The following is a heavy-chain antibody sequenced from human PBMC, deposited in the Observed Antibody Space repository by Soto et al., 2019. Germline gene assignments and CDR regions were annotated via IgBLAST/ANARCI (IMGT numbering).Heavy chain of an antibody. J-gene: IGHJ3*02. V-gene: IGHV4-59*01. CDR2: IYYSGST. D-gene: IGHD2-15*01. CDR1: GGSISSYY. CDR3: ARVGGYCSGGSCYRAFDI. Sequence: PSETLSLTCTVSGGSISSYYWSWIRQPPGKGLEWIGYIYYSGSTNYDPSLKSRVTISVDTSKNQFSLKLSSVTAADTAVYYCARVGGYCSGGSCYRAFDIWGQGTMVTVS.